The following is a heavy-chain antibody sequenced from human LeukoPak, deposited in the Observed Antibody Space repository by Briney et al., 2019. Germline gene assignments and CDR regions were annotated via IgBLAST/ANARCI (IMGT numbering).Heavy chain of an antibody. CDR2: ISASASST. CDR1: AFTFSSYA. V-gene: IGHV3-23*01. CDR3: AKDRPEYSNSNYFDY. D-gene: IGHD6-6*01. Sequence: GGSLRLSCAASAFTFSSYAMSWVRQAPGKGLEWVSTISASASSTYYVDSVRGRFTISRDNSKNTLYLQMNSLRAEDTAVYYCAKDRPEYSNSNYFDYWGQGTLVTVSS. J-gene: IGHJ4*02.